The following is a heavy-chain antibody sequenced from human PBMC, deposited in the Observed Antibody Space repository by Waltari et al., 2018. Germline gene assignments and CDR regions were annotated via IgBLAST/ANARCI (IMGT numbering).Heavy chain of an antibody. CDR2: IWYDGSNK. CDR3: ARPSVDVSGGAFDI. Sequence: QVQLVESGGGVVQPGRSLRLSCAASGFTFSSYGMHWVRQAPGKGLEWVAVIWYDGSNKYYADSVKGRFTISRDNSKNTLYLQMNSLRAEDTAVYYCARPSVDVSGGAFDIWGQGTMVTVSS. V-gene: IGHV3-33*01. D-gene: IGHD5-12*01. J-gene: IGHJ3*02. CDR1: GFTFSSYG.